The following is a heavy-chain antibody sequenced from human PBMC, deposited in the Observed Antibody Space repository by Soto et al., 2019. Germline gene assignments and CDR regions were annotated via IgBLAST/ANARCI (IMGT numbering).Heavy chain of an antibody. Sequence: SETLSLTCTVPACYLIGHFWSWIRQSKGRGLEWIGYIYYSWNTNYNPSLKSRVTISVATSKTQFSLKLTSVTAADTAVYYCARGRPRDGYNSGHSDCDSWGQGTRVTGS. V-gene: IGHV4-59*11. CDR2: IYYSWNT. D-gene: IGHD5-12*01. CDR3: ARGRPRDGYNSGHSDCDS. J-gene: IGHJ3*02. CDR1: ACYLIGHF.